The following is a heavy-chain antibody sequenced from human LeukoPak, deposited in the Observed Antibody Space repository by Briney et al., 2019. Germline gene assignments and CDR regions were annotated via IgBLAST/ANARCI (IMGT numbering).Heavy chain of an antibody. V-gene: IGHV1-3*03. J-gene: IGHJ4*02. Sequence: ASVKVSCKASGYTFTSYAMHWVRQAPGQRLEWMGWINAGNGNTKYSQEFQGRVTITRDTSASTAYMELSSLRSEDMAVYYCARGGPVSYYDFWSGYYIAANYLDYWGQGTLVTVSS. CDR3: ARGGPVSYYDFWSGYYIAANYLDY. D-gene: IGHD3-3*01. CDR1: GYTFTSYA. CDR2: INAGNGNT.